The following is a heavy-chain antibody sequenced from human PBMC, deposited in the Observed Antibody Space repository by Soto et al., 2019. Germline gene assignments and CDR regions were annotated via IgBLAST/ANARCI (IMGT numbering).Heavy chain of an antibody. J-gene: IGHJ5*02. V-gene: IGHV4-34*01. D-gene: IGHD2-2*01. CDR3: ATQLGSSTSCYGFDP. Sequence: QVQLQQWGAGLLKPSETLSLTCAVYGGSFSGYYWSWIRQPPGKGLEWIGEINHSGSTNYNPSLKSRVPISVDTSKNQFSLKLSSVTAADTAVYYCATQLGSSTSCYGFDPWGQGTLVTVSS. CDR2: INHSGST. CDR1: GGSFSGYY.